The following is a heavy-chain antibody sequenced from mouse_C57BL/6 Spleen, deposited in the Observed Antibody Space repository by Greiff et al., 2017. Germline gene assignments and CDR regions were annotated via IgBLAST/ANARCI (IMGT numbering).Heavy chain of an antibody. J-gene: IGHJ3*01. CDR3: AREEADSACYVGWFAY. Sequence: EVQLQQSGPELVKPGASVKIPCKASGYTFTDYNMDWVKQSPGKSLEWIGDINPNNGGTIYNQKFKGKATLTVDKSSSTAYMELRSLASEDTAVYYCAREEADSACYVGWFAYWGQGTLVTVSA. D-gene: IGHD3-2*02. CDR2: INPNNGGT. V-gene: IGHV1-18*01. CDR1: GYTFTDYN.